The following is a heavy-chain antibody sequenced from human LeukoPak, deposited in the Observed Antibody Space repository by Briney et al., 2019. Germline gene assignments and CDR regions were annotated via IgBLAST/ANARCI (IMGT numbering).Heavy chain of an antibody. CDR2: IYTSGST. D-gene: IGHD3-10*01. CDR1: GGSISSGSYY. CDR3: ARVHGSGSYFTPGSWPVSPWFDP. J-gene: IGHJ5*02. Sequence: PSETLSLTCTVSGGSISSGSYYWSWIRQPAGKGLEWIGRIYTSGSTNYNPSLKSRVTISVDTSKNQFSLKLSSVTAADTAVYYCARVHGSGSYFTPGSWPVSPWFDPWGQGTLVTVSS. V-gene: IGHV4-61*02.